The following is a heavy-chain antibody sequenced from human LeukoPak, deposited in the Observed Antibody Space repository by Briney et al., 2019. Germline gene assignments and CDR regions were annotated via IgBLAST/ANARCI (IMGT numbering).Heavy chain of an antibody. CDR2: INTDGSST. D-gene: IGHD3-22*01. CDR1: GFTFSSYW. V-gene: IGHV3-74*01. J-gene: IGHJ4*02. CDR3: VGYYDGSGLPGY. Sequence: QPGGSLRLSCAASGFTFSSYWMHWVRQAPGKGLVWVSRINTDGSSTSYADSVKGRFTISRDNSKNMLYLQMNSLKAEDTAVYYCVGYYDGSGLPGYWGQGTLVTVSS.